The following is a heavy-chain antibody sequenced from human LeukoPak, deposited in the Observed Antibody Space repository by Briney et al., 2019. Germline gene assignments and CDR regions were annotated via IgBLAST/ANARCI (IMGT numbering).Heavy chain of an antibody. CDR2: INHSGST. D-gene: IGHD2-15*01. V-gene: IGHV4-34*01. J-gene: IGHJ4*02. CDR1: GGSFSGYY. Sequence: SETLSLTCAVYGGSFSGYYWSWIRQPPGKGLEWIGEINHSGSTNYNPSLKSRVTISVDTSKNQFSLKLSSVTAADTAVYYCASTPDCGGSCYSFGYWGQGTLVTVSS. CDR3: ASTPDCGGSCYSFGY.